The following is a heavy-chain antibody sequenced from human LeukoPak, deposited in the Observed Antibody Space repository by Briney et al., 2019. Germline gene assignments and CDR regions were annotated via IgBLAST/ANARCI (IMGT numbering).Heavy chain of an antibody. J-gene: IGHJ6*04. CDR1: GGTFSTYA. V-gene: IGHV1-69*05. Sequence: SVKVSYKASGGTFSTYAISWVRQAPGQGLEWMGGIIPIFGTANYAQKFQGRVTVTTDESTSTAYMELSSLRSEDTAVYYCARTGYDFWSGYSDVWGKGTTVTVSS. CDR2: IIPIFGTA. CDR3: ARTGYDFWSGYSDV. D-gene: IGHD3-3*01.